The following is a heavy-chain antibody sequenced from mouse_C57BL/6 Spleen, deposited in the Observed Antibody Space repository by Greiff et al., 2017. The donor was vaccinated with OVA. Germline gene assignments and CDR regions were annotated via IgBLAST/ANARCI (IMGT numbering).Heavy chain of an antibody. V-gene: IGHV1-59*01. CDR1: GYTFTSYW. CDR2: IDPSDSYT. CDR3: AVGYYDYDQARDH. J-gene: IGHJ4*01. Sequence: QVQLQQPGAELVRPGTSVKLSCKASGYTFTSYWMHWVKQRPGQGLEWIGVIDPSDSYTNYNQKFKGKATLTVDTYSSTAYMQHSSLTSEDSAVYYCAVGYYDYDQARDHWGQGTSVTVSS. D-gene: IGHD2-4*01.